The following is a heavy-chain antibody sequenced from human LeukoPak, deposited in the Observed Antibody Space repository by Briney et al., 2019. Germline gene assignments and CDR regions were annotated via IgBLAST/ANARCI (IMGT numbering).Heavy chain of an antibody. Sequence: GGSLRLSCAASGFSFDDYDMSWVRQTPGKGLEWVSGINWNGDSTGYADSVKGRFTISRDNARNSLYLQMNSLRAEDTAFYYCAKGGGWEFSDAFDIWGQGTMVTVSS. V-gene: IGHV3-20*04. CDR1: GFSFDDYD. D-gene: IGHD1-26*01. CDR3: AKGGGWEFSDAFDI. J-gene: IGHJ3*02. CDR2: INWNGDST.